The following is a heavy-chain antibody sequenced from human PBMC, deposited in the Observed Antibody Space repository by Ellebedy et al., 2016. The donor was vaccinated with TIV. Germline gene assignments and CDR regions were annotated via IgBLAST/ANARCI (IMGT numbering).Heavy chain of an antibody. CDR1: GFDFSTWT. D-gene: IGHD1-26*01. Sequence: GESLKISXAGSGFDFSTWTLHWVRQAPGKGLEWVAAISYDAVNKYYADNVKGRFTVSRDNSKITLSLQVNSLIREDTAIYYCATVQWELMGWGRGILVTVSS. J-gene: IGHJ4*02. CDR3: ATVQWELMG. CDR2: ISYDAVNK. V-gene: IGHV3-30-3*01.